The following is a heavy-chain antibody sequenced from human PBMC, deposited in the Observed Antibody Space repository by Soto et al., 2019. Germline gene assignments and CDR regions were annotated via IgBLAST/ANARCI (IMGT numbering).Heavy chain of an antibody. J-gene: IGHJ6*02. D-gene: IGHD3-16*01. V-gene: IGHV4-4*07. Sequence: SETLSLTCTVSGGSISRYYWSWIRQPAGKGLEWIGRIYTSGSTNYNPSLKSRVTMSVDTSKNQFSLKLSSVTAVDTAVYYCARCISRDYVWAYYYYGMDVWGQGTTVTVSS. CDR3: ARCISRDYVWAYYYYGMDV. CDR2: IYTSGST. CDR1: GGSISRYY.